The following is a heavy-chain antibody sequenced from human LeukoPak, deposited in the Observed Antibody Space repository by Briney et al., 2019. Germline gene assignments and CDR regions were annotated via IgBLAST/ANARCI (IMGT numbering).Heavy chain of an antibody. J-gene: IGHJ4*02. V-gene: IGHV1-18*01. CDR2: ISAYNGNT. CDR1: GYTFTSYG. Sequence: GASVKPSCKPSGYTFTSYGISWVRQAPGQGLEWMGWISAYNGNTNYAQKLQRRVPMTTDTSTSTAYIELRSLRSDDTAVYYCARVRGYSGYDYYFDYWGQGTLVTVSS. D-gene: IGHD5-12*01. CDR3: ARVRGYSGYDYYFDY.